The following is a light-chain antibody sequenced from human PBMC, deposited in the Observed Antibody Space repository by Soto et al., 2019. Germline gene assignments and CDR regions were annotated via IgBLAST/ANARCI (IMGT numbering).Light chain of an antibody. CDR2: AAS. V-gene: IGKV1-27*01. J-gene: IGKJ1*01. Sequence: DIQMTQSPSSLSASVGDRVTITCRASQGITNHLAWYQQKPGKVPKVLIYAASTLQSGVPSRFSGSGSGTDFTLTISSLRPEDVATYYCQQYNSGPRTFGQGTKVEIK. CDR1: QGITNH. CDR3: QQYNSGPRT.